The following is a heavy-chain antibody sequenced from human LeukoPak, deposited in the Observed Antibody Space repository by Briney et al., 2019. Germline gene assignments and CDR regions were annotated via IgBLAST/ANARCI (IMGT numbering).Heavy chain of an antibody. J-gene: IGHJ4*02. CDR1: GGSISSYY. CDR3: ARGGNVLRYFD. D-gene: IGHD3-9*01. V-gene: IGHV4-59*01. CDR2: IYYSGST. Sequence: SETLSLTCTVSGGSISSYYWSWIRQPPGKGLEWIGYIYYSGSTNYNPSLKSRVTISVDTSKNQFSLKLSSVTAADTAVYYCARGGNVLRYFDWGQGTLVTVSS.